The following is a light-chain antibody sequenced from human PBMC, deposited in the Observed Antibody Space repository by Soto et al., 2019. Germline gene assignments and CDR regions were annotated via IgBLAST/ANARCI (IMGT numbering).Light chain of an antibody. V-gene: IGLV2-11*01. Sequence: QSALTQPRSVSGSPGQSVTMSCTGTSSDVGGYNYVSWYRQHPGKAPKLMIYHVSERPSGVPDRFSGSKSGNTASLTISGLQAEDEADYYCCSYAGSYTVVFGGGTQLTVL. CDR1: SSDVGGYNY. CDR3: CSYAGSYTVV. CDR2: HVS. J-gene: IGLJ7*01.